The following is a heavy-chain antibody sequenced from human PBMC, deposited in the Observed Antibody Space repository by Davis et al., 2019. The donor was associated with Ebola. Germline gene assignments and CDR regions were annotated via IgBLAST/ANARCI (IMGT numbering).Heavy chain of an antibody. CDR2: INPSTGTP. J-gene: IGHJ4*02. V-gene: IGHV7-4-1*02. D-gene: IGHD6-19*01. CDR1: GYTFSTYD. Sequence: ASVKVSCKASGYTFSTYDMYWVRQAPGQGLEWMGWINPSTGTPRYAQGFTGRFVFSFDTSVSTAYLQITSLKAEDSAVYFCARDSGGWYISLDYWGQGSLVTVSS. CDR3: ARDSGGWYISLDY.